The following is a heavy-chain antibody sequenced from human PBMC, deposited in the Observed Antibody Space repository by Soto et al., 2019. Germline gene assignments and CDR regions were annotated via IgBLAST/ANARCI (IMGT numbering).Heavy chain of an antibody. Sequence: GSLRLSCAASGFTFSSHVMTWVRQAPGKGLEWVSGISGGGGSTYYADSVKGRFTISRDNSKNTAYLQMNSLKTEDTAVYYCTRHEDWNGPYAFDIWGQGTMVTVSS. V-gene: IGHV3-23*01. CDR2: ISGGGGST. CDR1: GFTFSSHV. D-gene: IGHD1-1*01. CDR3: TRHEDWNGPYAFDI. J-gene: IGHJ3*02.